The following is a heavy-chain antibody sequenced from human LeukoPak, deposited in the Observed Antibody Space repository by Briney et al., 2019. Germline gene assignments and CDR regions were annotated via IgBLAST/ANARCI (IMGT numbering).Heavy chain of an antibody. V-gene: IGHV1-46*01. Sequence: ASVKVSCKASGYTFTSYYMHWVRQAPGQGLEWMGIINPSGGSTSYAQKFQGRVTMTRDTSTSTVYMELSSLRSEDTAVYYCARALGNIAAAGDAFDIWGQGTMVTVSS. CDR1: GYTFTSYY. J-gene: IGHJ3*02. CDR3: ARALGNIAAAGDAFDI. D-gene: IGHD6-13*01. CDR2: INPSGGST.